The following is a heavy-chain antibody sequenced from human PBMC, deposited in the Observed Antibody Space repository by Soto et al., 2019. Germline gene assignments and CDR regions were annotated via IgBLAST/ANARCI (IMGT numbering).Heavy chain of an antibody. CDR1: GASVSSGSFY. J-gene: IGHJ4*02. CDR2: IYNNETF. Sequence: SETLSLTCSVSGASVSSGSFYWGWIRQPPGKGLEWIGFIYNNETFNYNPSLKSRVTLSVDTSKHQFSLKLSSVTAADTAVYYCARVPLRYSSSHNFDSWGQGALVTVSS. D-gene: IGHD6-19*01. CDR3: ARVPLRYSSSHNFDS. V-gene: IGHV4-61*01.